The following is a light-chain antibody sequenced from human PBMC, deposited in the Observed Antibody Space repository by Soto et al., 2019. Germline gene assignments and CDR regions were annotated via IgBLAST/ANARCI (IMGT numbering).Light chain of an antibody. CDR3: QHRTNWPA. J-gene: IGKJ4*01. CDR2: DAS. CDR1: QSVGAN. V-gene: IGKV3-11*01. Sequence: EIVLTQSPATLSLSPGARATLSCRASQSVGANLAWYQQKPGQAPRLLIWDASSRATGIPARFSGSGSGTEFTLTLSSLEPEDFAVYCCQHRTNWPAFGGGTKVDIK.